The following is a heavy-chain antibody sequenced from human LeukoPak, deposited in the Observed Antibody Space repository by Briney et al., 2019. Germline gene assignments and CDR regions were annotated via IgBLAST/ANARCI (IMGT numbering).Heavy chain of an antibody. V-gene: IGHV3-21*04. Sequence: PGGSLRLSCAASRFTFSSYSMNWVRQAPGKGLEGVSSISSSSSYIYYADSVKARFTISRDNAKNSLYLQMNSLRAEDTAVYYCAGGYSYGYFDYWGQGTLVTVSS. CDR1: RFTFSSYS. CDR2: ISSSSSYI. CDR3: AGGYSYGYFDY. J-gene: IGHJ4*02. D-gene: IGHD5-18*01.